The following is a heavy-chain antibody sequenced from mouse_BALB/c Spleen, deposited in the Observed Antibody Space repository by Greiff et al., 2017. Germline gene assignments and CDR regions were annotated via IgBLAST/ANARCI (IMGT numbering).Heavy chain of an antibody. CDR1: GFAFSSYD. CDR3: ARHVLGGLDY. CDR2: ISSGGGST. J-gene: IGHJ2*01. V-gene: IGHV5-12-1*01. Sequence: DVMLVESGGGLVKPGGSLKLSCAASGFAFSSYDMSWVRQTPEKRLEWVAYISSGGGSTYYPDTVKGRFTISRDNAKNTLYLQMSSLKSEDTAMYYCARHVLGGLDYWGQGTTLTVSS.